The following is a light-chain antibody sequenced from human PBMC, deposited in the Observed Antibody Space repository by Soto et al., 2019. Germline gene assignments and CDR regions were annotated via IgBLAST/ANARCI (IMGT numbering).Light chain of an antibody. CDR1: SSDIGGYNY. V-gene: IGLV2-14*01. Sequence: LTQPASVSGSPGQSITISCTGASSDIGGYNYVSWYQHHPGKAPKLLIYEVTNRPSGVSNRFSGSKSGKTASLTISGLQAEDEADYYCSSYTTSGSLFYVFGTGTKVTVL. J-gene: IGLJ1*01. CDR3: SSYTTSGSLFYV. CDR2: EVT.